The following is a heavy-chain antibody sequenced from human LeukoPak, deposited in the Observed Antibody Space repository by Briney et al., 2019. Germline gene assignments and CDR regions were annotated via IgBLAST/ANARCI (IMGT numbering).Heavy chain of an antibody. V-gene: IGHV4-59*02. Sequence: SETLSLTCTVSGDSVSGHYWSWIRQTPGKGLEWIGYVSYSGGTNYNPSLKRRVSISLDTSKNQFSLKLSSPAAADPAVYYCARAPMAITTSAFPGAFDFWGQGTMVTVSS. D-gene: IGHD5-12*01. CDR2: VSYSGGT. CDR3: ARAPMAITTSAFPGAFDF. CDR1: GDSVSGHY. J-gene: IGHJ3*01.